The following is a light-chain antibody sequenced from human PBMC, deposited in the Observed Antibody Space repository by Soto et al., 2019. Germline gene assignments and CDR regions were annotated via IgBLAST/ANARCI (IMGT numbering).Light chain of an antibody. J-gene: IGKJ5*01. CDR2: GAS. CDR3: QQYNNWPPIT. V-gene: IGKV3-15*01. CDR1: QSVSSN. Sequence: EIVMTQSPATLSVFPVERATLSCMASQSVSSNLAWYQQKPGQAPRLLIYGASTRATGIPARFSGSGSGTEFTLTISSLQSEDFAVYYCQQYNNWPPITFGQGTRLEIK.